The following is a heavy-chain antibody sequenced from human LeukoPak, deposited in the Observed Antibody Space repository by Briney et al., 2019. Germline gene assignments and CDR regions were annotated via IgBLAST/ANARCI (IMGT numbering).Heavy chain of an antibody. V-gene: IGHV3-23*01. CDR2: ISVSGGST. Sequence: GGSRSPSCAASGFTFSSYAMSWVRPAPRKGLEWVSAISVSGGSTYYADSVKGRFTISRDNSKNTLDLQMNSLRAEDTAVYYCAKAGRAIVLIGYALAFWGRRTRVTVSS. CDR3: AKAGRAIVLIGYALAF. CDR1: GFTFSSYA. J-gene: IGHJ4*02. D-gene: IGHD2-8*01.